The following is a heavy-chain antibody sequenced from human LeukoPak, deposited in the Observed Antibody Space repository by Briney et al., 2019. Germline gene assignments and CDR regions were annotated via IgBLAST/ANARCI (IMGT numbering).Heavy chain of an antibody. D-gene: IGHD6-19*01. V-gene: IGHV3-21*01. CDR2: ISSDSFYI. J-gene: IGHJ4*02. CDR3: ATDPSAGRLPYYFDY. CDR1: GFTFSSYT. Sequence: GGSLRLSCAASGFTFSSYTMNWVRQAPGKGLEWVSAISSDSFYIYYADSVKGRFTISRDNAKSSLYLQMNSLRAEDTAVYYCATDPSAGRLPYYFDYWGQGTLVTVSS.